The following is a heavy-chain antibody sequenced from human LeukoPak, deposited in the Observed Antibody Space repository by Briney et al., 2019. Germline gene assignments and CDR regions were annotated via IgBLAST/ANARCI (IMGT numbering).Heavy chain of an antibody. D-gene: IGHD4-17*01. CDR2: IYTSGST. V-gene: IGHV4-4*07. Sequence: PSETLSLTCTVSGGSISSYYWSWIRQPAGKGLEWIGRIYTSGSTNYNPSLKSRVTMSVDTSKNQFSLKLSSVTAADTAVYYCARDALESDYWRDYYYYGMDVWGQGTTATVSS. J-gene: IGHJ6*02. CDR3: ARDALESDYWRDYYYYGMDV. CDR1: GGSISSYY.